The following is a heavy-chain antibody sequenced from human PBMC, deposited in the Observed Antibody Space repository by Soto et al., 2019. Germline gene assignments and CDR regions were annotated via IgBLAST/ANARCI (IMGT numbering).Heavy chain of an antibody. CDR1: GFTFSSYG. CDR3: AKSSIAAAATDEFEY. J-gene: IGHJ4*02. D-gene: IGHD6-13*01. V-gene: IGHV3-30*18. Sequence: SLRLSCAASGFTFSSYGMHWVRQAPVKGLEWVAVISYDGSNKYYADSVKGRFTISRDNSKNTLYLQMNSLRAEDTAVYYCAKSSIAAAATDEFEYWGQGTLFIVSS. CDR2: ISYDGSNK.